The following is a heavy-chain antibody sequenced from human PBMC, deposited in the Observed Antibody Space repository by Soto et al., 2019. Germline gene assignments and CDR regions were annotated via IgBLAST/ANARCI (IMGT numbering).Heavy chain of an antibody. J-gene: IGHJ4*02. CDR2: IHTSGSP. CDR3: ATGGTYFDY. Sequence: SETLSLTXTVSGGSISSYYCSWIRQAAGKGLEWIGRIHTSGSPNYNPSLKSRVTMSADTSKNQFSLKLTSVTAADTAVYYCATGGTYFDYWGQGTLVTVSS. CDR1: GGSISSYY. V-gene: IGHV4-4*07.